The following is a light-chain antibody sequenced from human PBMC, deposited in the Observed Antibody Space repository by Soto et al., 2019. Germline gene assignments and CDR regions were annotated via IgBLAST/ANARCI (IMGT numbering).Light chain of an antibody. CDR2: DVT. J-gene: IGLJ1*01. CDR3: SSFTTTNTYV. Sequence: QSALTQPPSVSGSPGHSVAISCTGTSSDVGSYNRVSWYQQPPDSAPKLIIYDVTNRPSGVPDRFSGSKSGNAASLTISGLQAEDEADYYCSSFTTTNTYVFGSGTKSPS. CDR1: SSDVGSYNR. V-gene: IGLV2-18*02.